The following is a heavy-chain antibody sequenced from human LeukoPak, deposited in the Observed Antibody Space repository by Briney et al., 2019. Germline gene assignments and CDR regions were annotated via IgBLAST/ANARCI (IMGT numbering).Heavy chain of an antibody. Sequence: PSETLSLTCTVSGGSISSYYWSWIRQPPGKGLEWIGYIYYSGSTNYNPSLKSRVTISVDTSKNQFSLKLSSVTAADTAVYYCARESAFGGSYYFDYRGQGTLVTVSS. CDR3: ARESAFGGSYYFDY. J-gene: IGHJ4*02. CDR2: IYYSGST. CDR1: GGSISSYY. V-gene: IGHV4-59*01. D-gene: IGHD4-23*01.